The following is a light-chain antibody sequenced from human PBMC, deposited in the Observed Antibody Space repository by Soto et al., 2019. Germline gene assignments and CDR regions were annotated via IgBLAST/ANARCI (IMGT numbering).Light chain of an antibody. CDR1: QSLLHSNGYNY. Sequence: DIVMTQSPLSRPVTPGEPASISCRSSQSLLHSNGYNYVDWYLQKTEQSPQLLISLGSNRSSGVPNRFSGSGSGKDFTLKISRVEGEDVGLCYSMQALQTPLSFGQGTLLEIK. V-gene: IGKV2-28*01. CDR2: LGS. J-gene: IGKJ5*01. CDR3: MQALQTPLS.